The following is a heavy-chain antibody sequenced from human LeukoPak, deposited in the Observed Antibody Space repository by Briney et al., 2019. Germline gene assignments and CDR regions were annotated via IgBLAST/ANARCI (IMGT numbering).Heavy chain of an antibody. Sequence: GESLKISCKGSGYSFTSYWIGWVRQMPGKGLEWMGIIYPGDSDTRYSPSFQGQVTISADKSIGTAYLQWSSLKASDTAMYYCAREPYYYDSSGYYDSYGMDVWGQGTTVTVSS. CDR1: GYSFTSYW. J-gene: IGHJ6*02. V-gene: IGHV5-51*01. CDR2: IYPGDSDT. CDR3: AREPYYYDSSGYYDSYGMDV. D-gene: IGHD3-22*01.